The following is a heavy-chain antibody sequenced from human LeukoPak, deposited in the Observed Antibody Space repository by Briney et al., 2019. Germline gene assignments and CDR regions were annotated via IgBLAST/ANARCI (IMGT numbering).Heavy chain of an antibody. J-gene: IGHJ6*03. CDR1: GYTFTSYY. D-gene: IGHD6-13*01. CDR2: INPSGGST. CDR3: ARDWREYSSSWYTVPPYYYYMDV. V-gene: IGHV1-46*01. Sequence: ASVKVSCKSSGYTFTSYYMHWVRQAPGQGLEWMGIINPSGGSTSYAQKFQGRVTMSRDTSTSTVYMELSSLRSEDTAVYYCARDWREYSSSWYTVPPYYYYMDVWGKGTTVTVSS.